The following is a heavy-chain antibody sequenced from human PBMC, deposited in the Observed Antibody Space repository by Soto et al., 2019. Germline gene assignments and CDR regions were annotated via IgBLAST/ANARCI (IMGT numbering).Heavy chain of an antibody. D-gene: IGHD1-26*01. J-gene: IGHJ6*01. CDR2: ISNSGTTV. CDR1: NFIFSDYY. CDR3: ARDTRPTVFGLGCDV. V-gene: IGHV3-11*01. Sequence: QVTLVASGGGLVKPGGSMRLSCAASNFIFSDYYLSWIRQAPGKGLEWVSYISNSGTTVYYADSVKGRFTISRDNAKKSLYLQMNSRIAEDTAVYYWARDTRPTVFGLGCDVWGQWTTFTVS.